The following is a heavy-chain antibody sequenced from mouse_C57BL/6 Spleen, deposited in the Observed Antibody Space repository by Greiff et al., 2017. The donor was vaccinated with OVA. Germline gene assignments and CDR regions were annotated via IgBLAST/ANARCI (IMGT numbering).Heavy chain of an antibody. J-gene: IGHJ2*01. Sequence: QVQLQQPGAELVRPGTSVKLSCKASGYTFTSYWMHWVKQRPGQGLEWIGVIDPSDSYTNYNQKFKGKATLTVDTSSSTAYMQLSSLTSEDSAVYYGARRPTYYSNYVGYFDYWGQGTTLTVSS. V-gene: IGHV1-59*01. CDR3: ARRPTYYSNYVGYFDY. CDR1: GYTFTSYW. CDR2: IDPSDSYT. D-gene: IGHD2-5*01.